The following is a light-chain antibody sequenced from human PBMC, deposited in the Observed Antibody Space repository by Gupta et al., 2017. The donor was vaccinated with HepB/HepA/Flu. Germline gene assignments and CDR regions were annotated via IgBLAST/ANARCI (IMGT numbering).Light chain of an antibody. CDR2: QET. CDR1: NLGNKY. Sequence: SSALTQPPSVSVSPGQTTSITCSGDNLGNKYTSWYQQKPGQSPVMVIYQETKRPSGIPERFSGSTSGNTATLTLSGTQATDEADYYCQAWDTRTVVFGGGTKLTVL. J-gene: IGLJ2*01. CDR3: QAWDTRTVV. V-gene: IGLV3-1*01.